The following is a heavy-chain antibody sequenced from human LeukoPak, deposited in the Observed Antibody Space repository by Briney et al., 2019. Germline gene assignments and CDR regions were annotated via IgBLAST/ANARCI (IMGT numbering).Heavy chain of an antibody. CDR2: IYHSGST. CDR3: ARFNYDYVWGGTWFDP. Sequence: PSETLSLTCTVSGYSISSGYYWGWIRQPPGKGLEWIGSIYHSGSTYYNPSLKSRVTISVDTSKNQFSLKLSSVTATDTAVYYCARFNYDYVWGGTWFDPWGQGTLVTVSS. J-gene: IGHJ5*02. V-gene: IGHV4-38-2*02. CDR1: GYSISSGYY. D-gene: IGHD3-16*01.